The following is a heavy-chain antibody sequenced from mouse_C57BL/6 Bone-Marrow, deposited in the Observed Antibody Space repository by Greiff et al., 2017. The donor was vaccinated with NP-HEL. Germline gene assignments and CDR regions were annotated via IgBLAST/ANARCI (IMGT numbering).Heavy chain of an antibody. CDR3: ARVVVATGHFDY. CDR1: GYTFTSYW. J-gene: IGHJ2*01. CDR2: IHPNSGST. Sequence: QVQLQQPGAELVKPGASVKLSCKASGYTFTSYWMHWVKQRPGQGLEWIGMIHPNSGSTNYNEKFKSKATLTVDKSSSIAYMQLSSLTSEDSAVYYCARVVVATGHFDYWGQGTTLTVSS. V-gene: IGHV1-64*01. D-gene: IGHD1-1*01.